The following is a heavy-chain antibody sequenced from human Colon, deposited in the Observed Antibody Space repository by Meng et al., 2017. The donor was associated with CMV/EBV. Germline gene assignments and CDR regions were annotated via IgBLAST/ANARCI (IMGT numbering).Heavy chain of an antibody. D-gene: IGHD3-16*01. CDR2: IYIDDST. Sequence: VQLVESGGGLVQPGGSLRLSFAASGFPVSSKYMSWVRQAPGKGLEWVSVIYIDDSTYYADSVEGRFTISRDNSRNTVYLQMNSLRAEDTAVYYCARDSPHAWDWGQGTLVTVSS. CDR1: GFPVSSKY. CDR3: ARDSPHAWD. V-gene: IGHV3-53*01. J-gene: IGHJ4*02.